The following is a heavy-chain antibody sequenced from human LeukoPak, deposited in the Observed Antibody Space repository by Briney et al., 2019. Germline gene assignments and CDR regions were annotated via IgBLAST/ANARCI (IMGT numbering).Heavy chain of an antibody. CDR3: AKDPWPRWERRVLFDY. CDR1: GFTFSSYG. Sequence: TGGSLRLSCAASGFTFSSYGMSWVRQAPGKGLEWVSAISGSGGSTYYADSVKGRFTISRDNSKNTLYLQMNGLRAEDTAVYYCAKDPWPRWERRVLFDYWGQGTLVTVSS. V-gene: IGHV3-23*01. D-gene: IGHD4-23*01. J-gene: IGHJ4*02. CDR2: ISGSGGST.